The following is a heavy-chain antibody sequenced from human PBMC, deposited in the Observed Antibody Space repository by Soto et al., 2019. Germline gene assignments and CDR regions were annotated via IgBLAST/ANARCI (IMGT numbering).Heavy chain of an antibody. Sequence: QVQLQESGPGLVKPSETLSLTCTVSGGSISSYYWSWIRQPPGKGLEWIGYIYYTGSTNYSPSLKSRLTISVDTSKNQFSLKLNSVTAADTAVYYCARHAAYVPLDYWGQGTLVTVSS. V-gene: IGHV4-59*08. J-gene: IGHJ4*02. D-gene: IGHD3-10*02. CDR1: GGSISSYY. CDR3: ARHAAYVPLDY. CDR2: IYYTGST.